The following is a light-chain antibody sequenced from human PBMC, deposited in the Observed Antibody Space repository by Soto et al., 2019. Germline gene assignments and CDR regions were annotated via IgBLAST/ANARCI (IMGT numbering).Light chain of an antibody. Sequence: EIVLTQSPGSLSLSPGEGSTLSCRASETIKKNYLAWYQQQPGQAPRLLIYAASRRATGIPDRFSGGGSGTDFTLTISRLEPEDIDVFYCQQYAESTITLGQGTRLEIK. CDR1: ETIKKNY. J-gene: IGKJ5*01. CDR3: QQYAESTIT. CDR2: AAS. V-gene: IGKV3-20*01.